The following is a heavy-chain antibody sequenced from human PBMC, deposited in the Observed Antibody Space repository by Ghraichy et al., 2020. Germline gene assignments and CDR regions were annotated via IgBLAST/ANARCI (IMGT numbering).Heavy chain of an antibody. D-gene: IGHD3-22*01. CDR3: VRRTRDSNDWYFDF. V-gene: IGHV4-34*01. CDR1: GGSFSGYY. CDR2: ISHSGSP. J-gene: IGHJ4*02. Sequence: SETLSLTCAVYGGSFSGYYWSWIRQSPGKGLEWIGEISHSGSPNYNPSLKSRVTILVDTSKNQFSLKLRSVTAADTAMYYCVRRTRDSNDWYFDFWGQVTPITVSS.